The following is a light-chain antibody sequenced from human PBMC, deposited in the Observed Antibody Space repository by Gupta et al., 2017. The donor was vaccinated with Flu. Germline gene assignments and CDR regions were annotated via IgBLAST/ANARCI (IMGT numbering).Light chain of an antibody. CDR3: QVCDRSCDPWE. CDR2: DDD. Sequence: SYVLTQPPSASVAPGQTATITCGGNKLGSKSVHWYPQKPGQAPVLVVHDDDDRPSGIPERFSGSNSGNTASLTISRGEAGDEAEYYCQVCDRSCDPWEFGGGAKLTVL. V-gene: IGLV3-21*02. CDR1: KLGSKS. J-gene: IGLJ3*02.